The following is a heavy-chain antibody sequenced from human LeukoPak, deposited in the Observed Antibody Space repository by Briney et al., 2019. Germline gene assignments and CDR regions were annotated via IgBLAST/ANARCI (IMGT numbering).Heavy chain of an antibody. CDR1: GFTFIGSA. J-gene: IGHJ4*02. CDR2: IRSKANSYAT. Sequence: GGSLRLSCPASGFTFIGSAMHWVRQASGKGLEGVGRIRSKANSYATAYAASVKGRFTISRDDSKNTAYLQMNSRKTEDTAVYYCTSPGYCSGGSCSTVDYWGQGTLVTVSS. CDR3: TSPGYCSGGSCSTVDY. V-gene: IGHV3-73*01. D-gene: IGHD2-15*01.